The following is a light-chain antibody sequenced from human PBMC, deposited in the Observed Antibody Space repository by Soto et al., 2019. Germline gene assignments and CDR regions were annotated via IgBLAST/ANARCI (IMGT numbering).Light chain of an antibody. Sequence: QSALTQPPSASGSPGQSVAISCTGTSSDVGGYNYVSWYQQHPGKAPKLMIYEVNKRPSGVPDRVSGSKSGNTASLTVSGLQAEDEADYYCSSYAGRSNVFGTGTKLTVL. CDR1: SSDVGGYNY. J-gene: IGLJ1*01. CDR3: SSYAGRSNV. CDR2: EVN. V-gene: IGLV2-8*01.